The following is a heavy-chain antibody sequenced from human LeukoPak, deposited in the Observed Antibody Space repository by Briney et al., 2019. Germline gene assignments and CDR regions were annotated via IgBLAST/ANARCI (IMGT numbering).Heavy chain of an antibody. CDR2: IYYSGST. J-gene: IGHJ5*02. CDR3: AREGDFDWPGFDP. CDR1: GGSISSYY. Sequence: SETLSLTCTVSGGSISSYYWSWIRQPPGKGLEWIGYIYYSGSTNYNPSLKSRVTISVDTSKNQFSLKLSSVTAADAAVYYCAREGDFDWPGFDPWGQGTLVTVSS. D-gene: IGHD3-9*01. V-gene: IGHV4-59*01.